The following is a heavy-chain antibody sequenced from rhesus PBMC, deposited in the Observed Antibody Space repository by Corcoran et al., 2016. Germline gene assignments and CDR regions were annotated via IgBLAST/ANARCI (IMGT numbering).Heavy chain of an antibody. CDR2: SDGGNGRT. Sequence: QVQLQQSSPGLVKPSETLSLTCAVSCGSISTNYWNWFRQSPGKGIEWIGTSDGGNGRTRYHPSLKSQVTLSTDPSNNQFSLNLIFVTAADPAVYYCARDFAYWGQGVLVTVSS. J-gene: IGHJ4*01. CDR1: CGSISTNY. CDR3: ARDFAY. V-gene: IGHV4-147*01.